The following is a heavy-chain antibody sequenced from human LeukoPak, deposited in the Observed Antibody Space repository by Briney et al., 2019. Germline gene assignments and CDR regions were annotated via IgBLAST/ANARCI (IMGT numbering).Heavy chain of an antibody. V-gene: IGHV1-2*02. J-gene: IGHJ4*02. CDR3: ARLYYGSGSPFDY. CDR1: GYTFTGYH. D-gene: IGHD3-10*01. CDR2: INPNSGGT. Sequence: AASVKVSCKASGYTFTGYHMHWVRQAPGQGLEWMGWINPNSGGTNYAQKFQGRVTMTRDTSISTAYMELSRLRSDDTAVYYCARLYYGSGSPFDYWGQGTLVTVSS.